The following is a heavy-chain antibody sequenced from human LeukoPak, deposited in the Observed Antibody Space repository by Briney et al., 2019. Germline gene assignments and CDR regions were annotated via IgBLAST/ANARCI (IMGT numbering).Heavy chain of an antibody. CDR3: ARDSPMLTL. V-gene: IGHV3-23*01. J-gene: IGHJ4*02. CDR1: GFTFSSHA. Sequence: LSGGSLRLSCAASGFTFSSHAMSWVRQAPEKGPGWVSAITNSGGGTYYAESVKGRFIISRDNSKNTLYLQMNSLRAEDSAVYYCARDSPMLTLWGQGTLVTVSS. CDR2: ITNSGGGT. D-gene: IGHD2-8*01.